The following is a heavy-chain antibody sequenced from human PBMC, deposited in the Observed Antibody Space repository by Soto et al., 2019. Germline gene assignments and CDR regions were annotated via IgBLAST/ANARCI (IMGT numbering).Heavy chain of an antibody. V-gene: IGHV4-31*03. CDR2: IYYSGTP. J-gene: IGHJ4*02. D-gene: IGHD3-22*01. CDR1: GVSINSGGYY. Sequence: QVQLQESGPGLVKPSQTLSLTCTVSGVSINSGGYYWNWIRHHPGKGLEWIGYIYYSGTPYYNPSLQSRGTISVDTSKNQFSLKLSSVTAADTAVYYCARGGGDYYDSSGYVFDNWGQGTLVTVSS. CDR3: ARGGGDYYDSSGYVFDN.